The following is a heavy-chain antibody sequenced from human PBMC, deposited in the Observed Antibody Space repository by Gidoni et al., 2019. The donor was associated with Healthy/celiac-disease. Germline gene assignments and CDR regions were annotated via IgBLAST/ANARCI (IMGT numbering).Heavy chain of an antibody. CDR1: GGTFSSNA. J-gene: IGHJ4*02. V-gene: IGHV1-69*01. CDR3: ASAHVNYYDSSGYYYY. CDR2: IMPIFGTA. D-gene: IGHD3-22*01. Sequence: QGQLVQAGAEVKKPGSSVKVSGKASGGTFSSNAISWVRQAPGQGLEWMGGIMPIFGTANYVQEFQGRVTITADESTSTAYMELSSLRSEDTAVYYCASAHVNYYDSSGYYYYWGQGTLVTVSS.